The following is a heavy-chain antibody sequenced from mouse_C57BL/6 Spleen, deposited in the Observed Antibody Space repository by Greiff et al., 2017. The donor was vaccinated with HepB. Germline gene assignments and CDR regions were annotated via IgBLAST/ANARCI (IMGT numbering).Heavy chain of an antibody. V-gene: IGHV2-9-1*01. CDR2: IWTGGGT. CDR1: GFSLTSYA. Sequence: QVQLKESGPGLVAPSQSLSITCTVSGFSLTSYAISWVRQPPGKGLEWLGVIWTGGGTNYNSALKSRLSISKDNSKSQVFLKMNSLQTDDTARYYCARNAPDGYYGVWFAYWGQGTLVTVSA. J-gene: IGHJ3*01. D-gene: IGHD2-3*01. CDR3: ARNAPDGYYGVWFAY.